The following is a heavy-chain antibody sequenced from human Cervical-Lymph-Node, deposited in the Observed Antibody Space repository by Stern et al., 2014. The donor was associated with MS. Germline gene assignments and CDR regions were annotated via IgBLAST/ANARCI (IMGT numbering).Heavy chain of an antibody. CDR2: ISYDGSNK. J-gene: IGHJ6*02. Sequence: VQLVESGGGVVQPGRSLRLSCAASGFTFSSYGMHWVRQAPGKGLGWGAVISYDGSNKYYADSVKGRFTISRDNSKNTLYLQMNSLRAEDTAVYYCAKEGRFLEWFPYYYGMDVWGQGTTVTVSS. CDR3: AKEGRFLEWFPYYYGMDV. D-gene: IGHD3-3*01. CDR1: GFTFSSYG. V-gene: IGHV3-30*18.